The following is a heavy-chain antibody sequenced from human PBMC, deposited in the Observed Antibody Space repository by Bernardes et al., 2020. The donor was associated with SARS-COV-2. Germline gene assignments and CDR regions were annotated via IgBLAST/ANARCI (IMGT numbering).Heavy chain of an antibody. Sequence: SETLSLTCSVSGGSVSSSSYYWTWFRQLPGKELEWIGYVYDSGNTKYNPSLKSRVTISIDTSQNQFSLTLRSVSAADTAVYYCARETMVGLTTFDTWGQGTLVTVSS. J-gene: IGHJ4*02. CDR2: VYDSGNT. CDR3: ARETMVGLTTFDT. CDR1: GGSVSSSSYY. D-gene: IGHD1-26*01. V-gene: IGHV4-61*01.